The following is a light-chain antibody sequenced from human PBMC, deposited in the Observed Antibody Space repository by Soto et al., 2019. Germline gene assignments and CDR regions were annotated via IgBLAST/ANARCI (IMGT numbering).Light chain of an antibody. CDR3: SSYTSSSTSWV. V-gene: IGLV2-14*01. CDR1: SSDVGGYNY. CDR2: GVS. J-gene: IGLJ3*02. Sequence: QSALTQPASVSGSPGQSITISCSGTSSDVGGYNYVSWYQQHPGKAPKLMIYGVSDRPSGVSNRFSGSKSGNTAYLTISGLQAEDEAAYYCSSYTSSSTSWVFGGGTKVTVL.